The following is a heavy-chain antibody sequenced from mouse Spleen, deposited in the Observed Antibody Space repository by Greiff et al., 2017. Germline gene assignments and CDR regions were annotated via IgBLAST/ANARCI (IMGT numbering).Heavy chain of an antibody. Sequence: LQESGAELVKPGASVKLSCKASGYTFTSYYMYWVKQRPGQGLEWIGEINPSNGGTNFNEKFKSKATLTVDKSSSTAYMQLSSLTSEDSAVYYCTLSYDYPYYFDYWGQGTTLTVSS. D-gene: IGHD2-4*01. J-gene: IGHJ2*01. V-gene: IGHV1S16*01. CDR1: GYTFTSYY. CDR2: INPSNGGT. CDR3: TLSYDYPYYFDY.